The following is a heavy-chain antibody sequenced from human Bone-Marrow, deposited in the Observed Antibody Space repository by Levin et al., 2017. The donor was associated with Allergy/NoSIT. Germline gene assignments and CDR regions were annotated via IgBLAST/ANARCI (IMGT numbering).Heavy chain of an antibody. V-gene: IGHV3-23*01. CDR3: AKDQGVGRFLEWLGAFDI. Sequence: GESLKISCAASGFTFSSYAMSWVRQAPGKGLEWVSAISGSGGSTYYADSVKGRFTISRDNSKNTLYLQMNSLRAEDTAVYYCAKDQGVGRFLEWLGAFDIWGQGTMVTVSS. CDR1: GFTFSSYA. CDR2: ISGSGGST. D-gene: IGHD3-3*01. J-gene: IGHJ3*02.